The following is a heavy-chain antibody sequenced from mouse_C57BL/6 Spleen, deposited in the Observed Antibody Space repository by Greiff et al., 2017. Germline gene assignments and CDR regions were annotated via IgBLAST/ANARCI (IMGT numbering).Heavy chain of an antibody. CDR1: GFTFSDYG. D-gene: IGHD1-1*01. CDR3: ARPHYYGSSGFAY. CDR2: ISRGSSTI. J-gene: IGHJ3*01. V-gene: IGHV5-17*01. Sequence: EVNVVESGGGLVKPGGSLKLSCAASGFTFSDYGMHWVRQAPEKGLEWVAYISRGSSTIYYADTVKGRFTISRDNAKNTLFLQMTSLRSEDTAMYYCARPHYYGSSGFAYWGQGTLVTVSA.